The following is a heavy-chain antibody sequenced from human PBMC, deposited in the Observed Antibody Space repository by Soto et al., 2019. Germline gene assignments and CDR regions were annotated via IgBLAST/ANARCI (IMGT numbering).Heavy chain of an antibody. CDR3: ASTSQDIVVVPAAMWGYYYYYMDV. Sequence: SETLSLTCTVSGGSISSSSYYWGWIRQPPGKGLEWIGSIYYSGSTYYNPSLKSRVTISVDTSKNQFSLKLSSVTAADTAVYYCASTSQDIVVVPAAMWGYYYYYMDVWGKGTTVTVSS. V-gene: IGHV4-39*01. CDR2: IYYSGST. CDR1: GGSISSSSYY. J-gene: IGHJ6*03. D-gene: IGHD2-2*01.